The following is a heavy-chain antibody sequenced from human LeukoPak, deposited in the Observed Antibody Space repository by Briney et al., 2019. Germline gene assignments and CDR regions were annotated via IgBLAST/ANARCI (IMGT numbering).Heavy chain of an antibody. D-gene: IGHD2-2*01. Sequence: GGSLRLSCAASGFTFSSHWMHWGRPAPGKGLVWVSRINSDGSSTSYADSVKGRFTISRDNAKNTLYLQMNSLRAEDTAVYHCARGSSTSCFYWGQGNLVTVSS. V-gene: IGHV3-74*01. CDR3: ARGSSTSCFY. J-gene: IGHJ4*02. CDR1: GFTFSSHW. CDR2: INSDGSST.